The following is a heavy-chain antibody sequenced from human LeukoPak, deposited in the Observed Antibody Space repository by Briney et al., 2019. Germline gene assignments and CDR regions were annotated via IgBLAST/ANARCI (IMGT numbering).Heavy chain of an antibody. Sequence: SETLSLTCAVSGGSISSGGYSWSWIRQPPGKGLEWIGYIYHSGSTYYNPSLKSRVTISVDRSKNQFSLKLSSVTAADTAVYYCASHDILTGYSYDYWGQGTLVTVSS. J-gene: IGHJ4*02. CDR3: ASHDILTGYSYDY. D-gene: IGHD3-9*01. V-gene: IGHV4-30-2*01. CDR1: GGSISSGGYS. CDR2: IYHSGST.